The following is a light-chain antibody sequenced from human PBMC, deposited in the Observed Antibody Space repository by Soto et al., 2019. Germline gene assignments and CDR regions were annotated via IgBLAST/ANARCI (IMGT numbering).Light chain of an antibody. J-gene: IGLJ3*02. Sequence: QSVLTQPPSASGSPGQSVTISCTGTSSDVGGHNFVSWYQQHPGKAPKLMIYEVSERPSGVPDRFSGSKSGNTASLTVSGLQAEDEADYYCSSYAGSNNWVFGGGTKLTVL. CDR2: EVS. CDR3: SSYAGSNNWV. V-gene: IGLV2-8*01. CDR1: SSDVGGHNF.